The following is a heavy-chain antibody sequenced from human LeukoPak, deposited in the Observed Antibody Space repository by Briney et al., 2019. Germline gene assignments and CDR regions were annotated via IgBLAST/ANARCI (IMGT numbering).Heavy chain of an antibody. D-gene: IGHD6-19*01. CDR3: ANDGYSSGWYGPDY. J-gene: IGHJ4*02. Sequence: GASVKVSCKASGFTFTSSAMQWVRQARGQRLEWIGWIVVGSGNTNYAQEFQERVTITRDMSTSTAYMELSSLRSEDTAVYYCANDGYSSGWYGPDYWGQGTLVTVSS. CDR2: IVVGSGNT. V-gene: IGHV1-58*02. CDR1: GFTFTSSA.